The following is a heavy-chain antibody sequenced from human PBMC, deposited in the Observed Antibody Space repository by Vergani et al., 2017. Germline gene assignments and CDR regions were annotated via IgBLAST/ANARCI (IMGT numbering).Heavy chain of an antibody. Sequence: QVQLVQSGAEVKKPGSSVKVSCKASGGTFSSYTISWVRQAPGQGLEWMGRIIPIFGIANYAQKFQGRVTITADKSTSTAYMELSSLRSEDTAVYYGARGNTINTYYYYGMDVWGQGTTVTVSS. CDR3: ARGNTINTYYYYGMDV. J-gene: IGHJ6*02. D-gene: IGHD2-2*01. V-gene: IGHV1-69*02. CDR2: IIPIFGIA. CDR1: GGTFSSYT.